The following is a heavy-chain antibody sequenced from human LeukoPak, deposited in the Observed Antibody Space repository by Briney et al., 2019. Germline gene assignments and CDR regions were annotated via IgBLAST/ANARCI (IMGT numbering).Heavy chain of an antibody. CDR1: GGSFSGYY. J-gene: IGHJ4*02. V-gene: IGHV4-34*01. CDR2: INHSGST. CDR3: ARAKVDTAMVGFDY. Sequence: SETLSLTCAVYGGSFSGYYWSWIRQPPGKGLEWIGEINHSGSTNYNPSLKSRVTISVDTSKNQFSLKLSSVTAADTAVYYCARAKVDTAMVGFDYWGQGTLVTVSS. D-gene: IGHD5-18*01.